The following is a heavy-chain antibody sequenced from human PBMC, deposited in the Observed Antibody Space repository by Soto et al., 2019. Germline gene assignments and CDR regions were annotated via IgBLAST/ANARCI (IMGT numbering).Heavy chain of an antibody. Sequence: TSETLSLTCTVSGGSISSSSYYWGWIRQPPGKGLEWIGSIYYSGSTYYTPSLKSRVTISVDTSKNQFSLKLSSVTAADTAVYYCARVETGTYYFDYWGQGTLVTVSS. CDR3: ARVETGTYYFDY. V-gene: IGHV4-39*01. D-gene: IGHD1-1*01. CDR1: GGSISSSSYY. CDR2: IYYSGST. J-gene: IGHJ4*02.